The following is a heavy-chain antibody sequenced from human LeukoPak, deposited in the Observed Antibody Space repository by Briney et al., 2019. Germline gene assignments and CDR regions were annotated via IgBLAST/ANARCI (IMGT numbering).Heavy chain of an antibody. Sequence: ASVKVSCKASGYTFTGYYMHWVRQAPGQGLEWMGWINPNSGGTNYAQKFQGRVTITKNTALTTAYMELSSLRSEDTAIYFCARGLMRNPFDYWGQGTLVTVSS. J-gene: IGHJ4*02. CDR3: ARGLMRNPFDY. CDR2: INPNSGGT. V-gene: IGHV1-2*02. CDR1: GYTFTGYY.